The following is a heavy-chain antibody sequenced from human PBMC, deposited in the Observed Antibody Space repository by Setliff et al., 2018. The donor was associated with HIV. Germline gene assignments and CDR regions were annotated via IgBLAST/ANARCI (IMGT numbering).Heavy chain of an antibody. CDR3: ARIRAGALLNAFDV. V-gene: IGHV1-18*01. CDR2: ISGYSDNT. D-gene: IGHD1-26*01. J-gene: IGHJ3*01. Sequence: ASVKVSCKASGYTFSNFAIGWLRQAPGQGLEWMGWISGYSDNTYYAQSLQGRVTMTTDATSSTSYMELRSLRSDDTAMYYCARIRAGALLNAFDVWGQGTMVTVSS. CDR1: GYTFSNFA.